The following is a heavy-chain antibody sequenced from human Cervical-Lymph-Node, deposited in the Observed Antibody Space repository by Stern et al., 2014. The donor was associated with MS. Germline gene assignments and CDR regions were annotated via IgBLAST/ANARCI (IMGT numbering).Heavy chain of an antibody. CDR3: VRTWRENTFDS. Sequence: EVQLEESGGDLGQPGGSLRLSCAASGFNLRDYSMSWVRQAPGKGLEWVSFVSNPGTAIYYADSVKGRFTISRDMASNSVYLQMNSLRDEDTAVYFCVRTWRENTFDSWGQGILVTVSS. CDR2: VSNPGTAI. CDR1: GFNLRDYS. V-gene: IGHV3-48*02. J-gene: IGHJ4*02. D-gene: IGHD5-24*01.